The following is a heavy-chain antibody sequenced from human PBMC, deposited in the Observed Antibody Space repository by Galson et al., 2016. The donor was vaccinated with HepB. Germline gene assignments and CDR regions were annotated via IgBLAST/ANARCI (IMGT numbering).Heavy chain of an antibody. Sequence: SLRLSCAASGFTLRTSWMSWVRQPPGKGPEWVANINPDGSQTYYVDSVKGRFHISKDNAKNSLYLRMNSLRADDTAVYYCARDPMRFAFDLWGQGTMVTVSS. V-gene: IGHV3-7*01. CDR3: ARDPMRFAFDL. CDR1: GFTLRTSW. J-gene: IGHJ3*01. CDR2: INPDGSQT.